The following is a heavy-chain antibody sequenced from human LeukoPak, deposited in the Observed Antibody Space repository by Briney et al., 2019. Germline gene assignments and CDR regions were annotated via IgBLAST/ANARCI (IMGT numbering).Heavy chain of an antibody. Sequence: PGGSLRLSCEASGFTFKTYGMHWVRQPPGKGLEWIAFITHDGSKDFYVDSVRDRLTISRDNSKNMVFLQMDSLGPEDTAVYYCAKDANWVARGDYFDHWGHGTLVTVSS. V-gene: IGHV3-30*02. J-gene: IGHJ4*01. D-gene: IGHD2-15*01. CDR3: AKDANWVARGDYFDH. CDR2: ITHDGSKD. CDR1: GFTFKTYG.